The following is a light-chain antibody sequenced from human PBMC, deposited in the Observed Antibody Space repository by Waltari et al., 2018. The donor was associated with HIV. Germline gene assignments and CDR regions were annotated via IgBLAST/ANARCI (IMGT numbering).Light chain of an antibody. J-gene: IGLJ1*01. CDR1: SPNIGNNY. CDR3: GTWDSSLSEV. CDR2: DNN. V-gene: IGLV1-51*01. Sequence: QSVLTQPPSVSAAPGQKVTIPCPGSSPNIGNNYVSWYQQLPGTAPKLLIYDNNKRPSGIPDRFSGSKSGTSATLGITGLQTGDEADYYCGTWDSSLSEVFGTGTKVTVL.